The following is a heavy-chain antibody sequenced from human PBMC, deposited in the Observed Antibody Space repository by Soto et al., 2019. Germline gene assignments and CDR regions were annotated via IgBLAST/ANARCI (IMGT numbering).Heavy chain of an antibody. J-gene: IGHJ6*02. V-gene: IGHV3-30-3*01. Sequence: QVQLVESGGGVVQPGRSLRLSCAASGFTFSSYAMHWVRQAPGKGLEWVAVISYDGSNKYYADSVKGRFTISRDNSKNTLYLQMNSLRAEDTAVYDCARDYDFWSGESLPPEEYGMDVWGQGTTVTVSS. CDR3: ARDYDFWSGESLPPEEYGMDV. D-gene: IGHD3-3*01. CDR1: GFTFSSYA. CDR2: ISYDGSNK.